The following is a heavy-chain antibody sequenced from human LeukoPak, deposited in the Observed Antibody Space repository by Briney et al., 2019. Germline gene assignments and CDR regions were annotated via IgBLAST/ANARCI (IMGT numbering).Heavy chain of an antibody. Sequence: ASVKVSCRTSGYTFNNFGITWVRQAPGQGPEWIGWISIGDGRTHYGRKFQDRVSMTREMSSNTAFLELSSLRSEDTAVYYCARDWEQQLVVRDAFDIWGQGTMVTVSS. CDR1: GYTFNNFG. CDR3: ARDWEQQLVVRDAFDI. V-gene: IGHV1-18*01. D-gene: IGHD6-13*01. CDR2: ISIGDGRT. J-gene: IGHJ3*02.